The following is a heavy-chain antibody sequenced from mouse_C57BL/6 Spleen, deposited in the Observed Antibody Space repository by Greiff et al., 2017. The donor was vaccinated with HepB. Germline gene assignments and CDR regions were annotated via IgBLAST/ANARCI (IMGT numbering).Heavy chain of an antibody. D-gene: IGHD1-1*01. J-gene: IGHJ1*03. V-gene: IGHV1-59*01. CDR2: IDPSDSYT. Sequence: QVQLQQPGAELVRPGTSVKLSCKASGYTFTSYWMHWVKQRPGQGLEWIGVIDPSDSYTNYNQKFKGKATLTVDTSSSTAYMQLSSLTSEDSAVYYCASTPQSYGSSGYFDVWGTGTTVTVSS. CDR3: ASTPQSYGSSGYFDV. CDR1: GYTFTSYW.